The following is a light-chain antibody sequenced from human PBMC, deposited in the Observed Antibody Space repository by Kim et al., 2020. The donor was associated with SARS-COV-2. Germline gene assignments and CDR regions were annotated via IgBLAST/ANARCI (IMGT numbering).Light chain of an antibody. V-gene: IGLV2-11*01. J-gene: IGLJ2*01. CDR3: CSYAGSYTFVV. CDR1: SSDDGGYND. CDR2: DVS. Sequence: SVTISCTGTSSDDGGYNDVSWYQQHPGKAPKLMIYDVSKRPSGVPDRFSGSKSGNTASLTISGLQAEDEADYYCCSYAGSYTFVVFGGGTQLTVL.